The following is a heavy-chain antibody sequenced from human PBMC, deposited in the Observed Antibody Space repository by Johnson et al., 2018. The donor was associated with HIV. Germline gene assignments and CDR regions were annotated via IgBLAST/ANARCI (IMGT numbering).Heavy chain of an antibody. D-gene: IGHD3-22*01. CDR1: GFTFSSYA. V-gene: IGHV3-33*08. J-gene: IGHJ3*02. CDR2: IWYGGGNT. CDR3: AREAEDDRAFDI. Sequence: MQLVESGGGVVQPGGSLRLSCAASGFTFSSYAMHWVRQAPGKGLEWVAAIWYGGGNTYYADSVKGRFTISRDNTKNTLYLQMNSMRAEDTAVYYCAREAEDDRAFDIWGQGTMVTVSS.